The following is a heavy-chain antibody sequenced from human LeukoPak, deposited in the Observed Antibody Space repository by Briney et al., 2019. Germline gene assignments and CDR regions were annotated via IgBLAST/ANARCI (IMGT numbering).Heavy chain of an antibody. CDR3: ASQRARITMIVVVM. V-gene: IGHV4-39*07. CDR1: GGSISSSSYY. CDR2: IYYSGST. D-gene: IGHD3-22*01. J-gene: IGHJ4*02. Sequence: SETLSLTCTVSGGSISSSSYYWGWIRQPPGKGLEWIGSIYYSGSTYYNPSLKSRVTISVDTSKNQFSLKLSSVTAADTAVYYCASQRARITMIVVVMWGQGTLVTVSS.